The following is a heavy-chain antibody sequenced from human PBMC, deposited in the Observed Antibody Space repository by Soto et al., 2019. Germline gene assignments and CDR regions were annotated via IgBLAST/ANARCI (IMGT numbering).Heavy chain of an antibody. D-gene: IGHD2-2*01. CDR3: ARGFCSSINCYEYYYYYMDV. J-gene: IGHJ6*03. Sequence: QVQLVQSGAEVKKPGASEKISCKASGYVFTNYHIHWMRQAPGQGLEWMGITNPGGASTSYAQKFRGRVTLTRDTSTSTVYMELRRLSSEDTAVYYCARGFCSSINCYEYYYYYMDVWGKGTTVTVSS. CDR2: TNPGGAST. V-gene: IGHV1-46*03. CDR1: GYVFTNYH.